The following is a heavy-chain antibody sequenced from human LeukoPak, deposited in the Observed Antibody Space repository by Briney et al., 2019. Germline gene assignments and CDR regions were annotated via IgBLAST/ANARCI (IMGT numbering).Heavy chain of an antibody. Sequence: GGSLRLSCAASGFTFSSYGMHWVRQAPGKGLEWVAVIWYDGSNKYYADSVKGRFTISRDNSKNTLYLQMNSLRAEDTAVYYCAKGSAGSSDTCYFDYWGQGTLVAVYS. CDR1: GFTFSSYG. CDR2: IWYDGSNK. J-gene: IGHJ4*02. D-gene: IGHD1-14*01. V-gene: IGHV3-33*06. CDR3: AKGSAGSSDTCYFDY.